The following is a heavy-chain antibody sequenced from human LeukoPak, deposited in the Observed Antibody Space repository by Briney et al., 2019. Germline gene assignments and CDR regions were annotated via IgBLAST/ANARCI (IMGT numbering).Heavy chain of an antibody. Sequence: GGSLRLSCAASGFTFSDYCMSWVRQAPGKGLEWVSYISSSGDTIYYADSVKGRFTISRDNAKNSLYLQMSSLRDEDTAVYYCARYGNGMGVWGQGTTVTVSS. CDR1: GFTFSDYC. V-gene: IGHV3-11*04. D-gene: IGHD4-17*01. CDR2: ISSSGDTI. CDR3: ARYGNGMGV. J-gene: IGHJ6*02.